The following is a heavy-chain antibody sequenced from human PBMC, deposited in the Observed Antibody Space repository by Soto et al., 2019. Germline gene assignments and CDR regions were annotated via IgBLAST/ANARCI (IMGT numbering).Heavy chain of an antibody. D-gene: IGHD2-21*02. CDR1: GYTFTSNA. J-gene: IGHJ6*01. Sequence: ASVKVSCKASGYTFTSNAMHWVRQAPGQRLEWMGWINTGNGNTKYSKKFQGRVTITRDTSANTAYMELRSLRTDDTAVYYCARAPSIVVVTAYGMDVWGQGTTVTVSS. CDR3: ARAPSIVVVTAYGMDV. CDR2: INTGNGNT. V-gene: IGHV1-3*04.